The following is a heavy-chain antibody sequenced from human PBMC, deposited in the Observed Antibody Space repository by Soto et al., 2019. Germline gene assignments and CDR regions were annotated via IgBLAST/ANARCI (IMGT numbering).Heavy chain of an antibody. CDR1: GFTFSSYA. J-gene: IGHJ4*02. V-gene: IGHV3-30-3*01. D-gene: IGHD6-19*01. CDR3: ARDGTEGIGGSGWLDY. CDR2: ISYDGSNK. Sequence: QVQLVESGGGVVQPGRSLRLSCAASGFTFSSYAMHWVRQAPGKGLEWVAVISYDGSNKYYADSVKGRFTISRDNSKNTLYLQMNSLRAGDTAVYYCARDGTEGIGGSGWLDYWGQGTLVTVSS.